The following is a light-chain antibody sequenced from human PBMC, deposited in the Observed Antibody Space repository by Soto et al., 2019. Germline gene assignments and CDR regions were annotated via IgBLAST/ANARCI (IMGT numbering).Light chain of an antibody. J-gene: IGKJ1*01. Sequence: DIVMTQSPDSLAVSLGERATINCKSSQSVLYSSNNKNYLAWYQQKPGQPPKLLIYWASTRESGVPDRFSGGGSGTDFTLTISSLQAEDVAVYYCQQYYAIPTVGQGTKVEI. V-gene: IGKV4-1*01. CDR1: QSVLYSSNNKNY. CDR3: QQYYAIPT. CDR2: WAS.